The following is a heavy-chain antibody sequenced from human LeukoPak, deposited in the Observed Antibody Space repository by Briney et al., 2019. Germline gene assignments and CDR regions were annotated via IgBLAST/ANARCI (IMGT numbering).Heavy chain of an antibody. J-gene: IGHJ6*03. CDR3: ARDLGGHPASDLYYYYYMDV. CDR1: GGAISSYY. CDR2: IYYSGST. V-gene: IGHV4-59*01. D-gene: IGHD3-16*01. Sequence: TSETLSLTCTVSGGAISSYYWSWIRQPPGEGLEWIGHIYYSGSTNYNPSLKSRVTISADTSKNQFSLKLSSVTAADTAVYYCARDLGGHPASDLYYYYYMDVWGKGTTVTISS.